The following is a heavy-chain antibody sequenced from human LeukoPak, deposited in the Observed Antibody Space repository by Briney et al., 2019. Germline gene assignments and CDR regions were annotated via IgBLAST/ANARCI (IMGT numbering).Heavy chain of an antibody. CDR1: GFTFSSYS. J-gene: IGHJ5*02. CDR3: ARDRGYCSGGSCYSGADWFDP. CDR2: ISSSSSTI. D-gene: IGHD2-15*01. V-gene: IGHV3-48*01. Sequence: PGGSLRLSCAASGFTFSSYSMNWVRQAPGKGLEWVSYISSSSSTIYYADSVKGRFTISRDNAKNSLYLQMNSLRAEDTAVYYCARDRGYCSGGSCYSGADWFDPWGQGTLVTVSS.